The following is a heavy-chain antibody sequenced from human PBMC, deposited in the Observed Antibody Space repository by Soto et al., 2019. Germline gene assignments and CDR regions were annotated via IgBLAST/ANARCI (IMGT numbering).Heavy chain of an antibody. Sequence: SGPTLVKPTQTLTLTCTFSGFSLSTSGMCVSWIRQPPGKALEWLALIDWDDDKYYSTSLKTRLTISKDTSKNQVVLTMTNMDPVDTATYYCARISNWGSYRPDPSDYYYGMDVWGQGTTVTVSS. J-gene: IGHJ6*02. V-gene: IGHV2-70*01. CDR3: ARISNWGSYRPDPSDYYYGMDV. D-gene: IGHD3-16*02. CDR1: GFSLSTSGMC. CDR2: IDWDDDK.